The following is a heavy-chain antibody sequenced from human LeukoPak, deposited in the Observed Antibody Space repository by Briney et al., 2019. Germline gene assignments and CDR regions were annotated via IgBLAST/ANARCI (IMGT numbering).Heavy chain of an antibody. J-gene: IGHJ4*02. Sequence: GGSLRLSCAASGFTFSSNWMYWVRHAPGKGLVWVSRINSDGSTTSYADSVKGRFTISRDNAKNTLYLQMNSLGAEDTAVYYCARDRYTSAWNWGQGTLVTVSS. CDR2: INSDGSTT. V-gene: IGHV3-74*01. CDR3: ARDRYTSAWN. CDR1: GFTFSSNW. D-gene: IGHD6-19*01.